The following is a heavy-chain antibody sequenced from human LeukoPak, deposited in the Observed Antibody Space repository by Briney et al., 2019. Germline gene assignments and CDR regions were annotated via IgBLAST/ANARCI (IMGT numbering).Heavy chain of an antibody. CDR3: ARDAGNSGYDLFDY. V-gene: IGHV3-7*05. CDR1: GXTFRTYW. CDR2: IKQDGREQ. J-gene: IGHJ4*02. D-gene: IGHD5-12*01. Sequence: GGSLRLSCDASGXTFRTYWMAWVRQAPGKGLEWVVNIKQDGREQNYVDSVKGRFTISRDNAKNSLYLQMNSLRAEDTAVYYCARDAGNSGYDLFDYWGQGTLVTVSS.